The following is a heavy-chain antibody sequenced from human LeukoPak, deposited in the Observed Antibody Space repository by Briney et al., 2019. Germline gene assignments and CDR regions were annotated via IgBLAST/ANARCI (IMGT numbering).Heavy chain of an antibody. CDR3: ARHASSSWCGHFFDY. V-gene: IGHV4-4*09. CDR2: IYTSGST. Sequence: PSEPLPLTCTVSDVSISSYYWSWIRQPPGKGLEWIGYIYTSGSTNYNPSLKSRVTISVDTSKNQFSLKLSAVTAADTAVYYCARHASSSWCGHFFDYWGQGTLVTVSS. D-gene: IGHD6-13*01. J-gene: IGHJ4*02. CDR1: DVSISSYY.